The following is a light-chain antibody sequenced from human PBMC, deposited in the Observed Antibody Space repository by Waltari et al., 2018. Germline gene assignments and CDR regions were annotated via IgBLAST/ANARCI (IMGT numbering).Light chain of an antibody. CDR2: VHSGGTQ. CDR3: QTWGTGVHVV. J-gene: IGLJ2*01. CDR1: SGHSNYA. V-gene: IGLV4-69*01. Sequence: QVVLTQSPSASASRGASVKITCTLSSGHSNYAIAWRQQQPGKGPRFLMKVHSGGTQFKGDGIPDRFTGSSSGSERYLTISSLQSDDEADYYCQTWGTGVHVVFGGGTKLTVL.